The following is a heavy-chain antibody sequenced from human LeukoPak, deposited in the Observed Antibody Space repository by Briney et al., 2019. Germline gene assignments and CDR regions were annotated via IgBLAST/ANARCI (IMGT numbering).Heavy chain of an antibody. D-gene: IGHD6-13*01. V-gene: IGHV4-38-2*02. CDR1: GYSISSGYY. J-gene: IGHJ4*02. CDR3: ARLSRGALRIAAAGILDY. Sequence: SETLSLTCTVSGYSISSGYYWGWIRQPPGKGLEWIGSIYHSGSTYYNPSLKSRVTISVDTSKNQFSLKLGSVTAADTAVYYCARLSRGALRIAAAGILDYWGQGTPVTVS. CDR2: IYHSGST.